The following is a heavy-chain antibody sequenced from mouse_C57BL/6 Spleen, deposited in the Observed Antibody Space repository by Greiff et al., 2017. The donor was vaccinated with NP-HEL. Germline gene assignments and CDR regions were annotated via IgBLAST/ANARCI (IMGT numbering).Heavy chain of an antibody. CDR3: ARCASGYHLDY. Sequence: QVQLQQSGAELVKPGASVKISCKASGYAFSSYWMNWVKQRPGKGLEWIGQIYPGDGDTNYNGKFKGKATLTADKSSSTAYMELSSLTSEDSAVYFCARCASGYHLDYWGQGTSVTVSS. V-gene: IGHV1-80*01. CDR2: IYPGDGDT. D-gene: IGHD2-2*01. J-gene: IGHJ4*01. CDR1: GYAFSSYW.